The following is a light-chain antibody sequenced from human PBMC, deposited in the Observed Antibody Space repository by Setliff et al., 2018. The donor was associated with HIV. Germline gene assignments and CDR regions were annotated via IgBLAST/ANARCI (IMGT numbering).Light chain of an antibody. Sequence: QSVLTQPASVSGSPGQSITISCTGTSGDIGRYNYVSWYQQHPGKAPKLMIYDVNNRPSGVSNRFSGSKSGNTASLTISGLQAEDEADYYCSSYTRTTTLVFGTGTKATV. V-gene: IGLV2-14*03. CDR1: SGDIGRYNY. CDR3: SSYTRTTTLV. J-gene: IGLJ1*01. CDR2: DVN.